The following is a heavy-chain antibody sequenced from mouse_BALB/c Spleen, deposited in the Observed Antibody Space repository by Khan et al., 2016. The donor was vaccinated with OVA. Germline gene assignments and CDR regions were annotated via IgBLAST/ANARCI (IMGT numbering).Heavy chain of an antibody. CDR2: ILPGSGST. CDR1: GYTFSSYW. J-gene: IGHJ4*01. D-gene: IGHD2-14*01. V-gene: IGHV1-9*01. CDR3: ARGAYYRYEGVDY. Sequence: QAQLQQSGAELMKPGASVKISCKATGYTFSSYWLEWVKQRPGHGLEWIGEILPGSGSTNYNEKFKHKATFTADTSSNTAYMQLSSLTSEDSAVYYCARGAYYRYEGVDYWGQGTSVTVAS.